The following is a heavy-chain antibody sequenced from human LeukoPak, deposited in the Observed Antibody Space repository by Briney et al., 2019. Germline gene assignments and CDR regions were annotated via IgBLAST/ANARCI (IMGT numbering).Heavy chain of an antibody. CDR1: GDSISDYY. CDR2: IYYTGST. V-gene: IGHV4-59*01. CDR3: ARDRGYSYGYSFDM. Sequence: SEILSLTCTVSGDSISDYYWSWIRQPPGKGLEWIGYIYYTGSTNYNPSLKSRVTISVDTSKIHFSLKLNSVTAADTAVYYCARDRGYSYGYSFDMWGQGTMVTVSS. D-gene: IGHD5-18*01. J-gene: IGHJ3*02.